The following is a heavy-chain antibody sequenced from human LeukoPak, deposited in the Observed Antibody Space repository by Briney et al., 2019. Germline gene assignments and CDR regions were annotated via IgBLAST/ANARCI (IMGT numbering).Heavy chain of an antibody. J-gene: IGHJ4*02. V-gene: IGHV3-33*06. Sequence: GGSLRLSCAASGFTFSSYGMHWVRQAPGKGLEWVAVIWYDGSNKYYADSVKGRFTISRDNSKNTLYLQMNSRRAEDTAVYYGEKESGGRGGYFDYWGQGTLVTVSS. CDR3: EKESGGRGGYFDY. CDR2: IWYDGSNK. CDR1: GFTFSSYG. D-gene: IGHD3-16*01.